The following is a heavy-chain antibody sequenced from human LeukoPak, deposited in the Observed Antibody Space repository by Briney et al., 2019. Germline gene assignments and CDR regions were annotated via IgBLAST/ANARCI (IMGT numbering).Heavy chain of an antibody. Sequence: GASVKVSCKASGYTFTDYYMHWVQQAPGKGLERVGGVDPEDGGTIYAVKSQGRVTITADTSTDTAYMELSSLRSEDTAVYYCATLDLTIFGVVFDYWGQGTLVTVSS. CDR1: GYTFTDYY. J-gene: IGHJ4*02. CDR3: ATLDLTIFGVVFDY. V-gene: IGHV1-69-2*01. D-gene: IGHD3-3*01. CDR2: VDPEDGGT.